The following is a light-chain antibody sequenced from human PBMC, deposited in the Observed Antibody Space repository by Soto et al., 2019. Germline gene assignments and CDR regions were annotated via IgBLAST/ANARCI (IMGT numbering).Light chain of an antibody. J-gene: IGKJ5*01. CDR3: QQYDNSIT. CDR1: QSVSSNN. CDR2: GAS. Sequence: EIVLTQSPGTLSLAPAERATLSCRASQSVSSNNLAWYHQKPGQTPRLLIYGASSRASGIPDRFSGSGSGTDFTLTISRLEPEDFAVYYCQQYDNSITFGQGTRLEIE. V-gene: IGKV3-20*01.